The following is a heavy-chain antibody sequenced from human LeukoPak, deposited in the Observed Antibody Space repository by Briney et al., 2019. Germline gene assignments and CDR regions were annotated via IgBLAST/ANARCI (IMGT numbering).Heavy chain of an antibody. V-gene: IGHV1-2*02. CDR1: GYTFTGYY. CDR3: ARINSGRNED. D-gene: IGHD6-19*01. Sequence: ASVKVSCKSSGYTFTGYYMHWVRQPPGQGLEWMGWINPNSGCTNYAQKFQGRVTMTRDTSISTAYMELRRLRSDDTAVYYCARINSGRNEDWGQGPLVTVSS. J-gene: IGHJ4*02. CDR2: INPNSGCT.